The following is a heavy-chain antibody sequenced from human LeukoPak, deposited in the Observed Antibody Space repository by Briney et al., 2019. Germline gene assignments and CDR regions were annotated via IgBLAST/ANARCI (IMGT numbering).Heavy chain of an antibody. CDR2: IWYDGSNK. Sequence: GRSLRLSCAASGFTFSSYGMHWVRQAPGKGLEWVAVIWYDGSNKYYADSVKGRFTISRDNSKNTLYLQMNSLRAEDTAVYYCASSLSSSWCPFDYYYMDVWGKGTTVTVSS. J-gene: IGHJ6*03. CDR1: GFTFSSYG. V-gene: IGHV3-33*01. D-gene: IGHD6-13*01. CDR3: ASSLSSSWCPFDYYYMDV.